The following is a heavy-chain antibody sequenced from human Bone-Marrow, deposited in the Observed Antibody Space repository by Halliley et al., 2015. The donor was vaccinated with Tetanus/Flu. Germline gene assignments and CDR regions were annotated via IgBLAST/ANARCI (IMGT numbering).Heavy chain of an antibody. CDR2: IYNSGST. Sequence: LEWIGYIYNSGSTKSNPSLKSRVTISVDTSKNQFSLKLSSVTAADTAVYYCARRIAKSPRMDVWGQGTTVTASS. CDR3: ARRIAKSPRMDV. D-gene: IGHD2-15*01. V-gene: IGHV4-59*01. J-gene: IGHJ6*02.